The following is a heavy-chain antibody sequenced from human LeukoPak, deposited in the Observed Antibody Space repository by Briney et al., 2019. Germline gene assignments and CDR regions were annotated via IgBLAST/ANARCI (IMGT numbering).Heavy chain of an antibody. D-gene: IGHD6-19*01. Sequence: GGPLRLSCAASGFTFSIHAMTWVRQAPGKGLEGVSTFYESYKTDYADSVKGRFTISRDTSKNILYLQMTSLRAEDTAIYYCAKRGAGSGGLHFWGQGTLVTVSS. CDR3: AKRGAGSGGLHF. J-gene: IGHJ4*02. V-gene: IGHV3-23*01. CDR2: FYESYKT. CDR1: GFTFSIHA.